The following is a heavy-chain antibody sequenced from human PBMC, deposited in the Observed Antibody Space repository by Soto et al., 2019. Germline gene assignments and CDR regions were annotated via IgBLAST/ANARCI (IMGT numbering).Heavy chain of an antibody. CDR1: GFTFSSYA. CDR3: AKDRYIGELSDFDY. V-gene: IGHV3-23*01. CDR2: IRGSGGST. Sequence: GGSLRLSCAASGFTFSSYAMTWVRQAPGKGLEWVSGIRGSGGSTYYADSVKGRFTISRDNSKNTLYLQMNSLRAEDTAVYYCAKDRYIGELSDFDYWGQGTLVTVSS. J-gene: IGHJ4*02. D-gene: IGHD3-10*01.